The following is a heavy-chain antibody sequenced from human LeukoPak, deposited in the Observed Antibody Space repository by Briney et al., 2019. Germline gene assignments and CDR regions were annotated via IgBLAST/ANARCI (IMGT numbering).Heavy chain of an antibody. Sequence: GASVKVSCKASGYTFTSYDMHWVRQAPGQGLEWMGIINPSGISTRYAQKFQGRVTMTRDMSTSTVYMELSSLRSEDTAVYYCAREVDTTMGHDYWGQGTLVTVSS. J-gene: IGHJ4*02. V-gene: IGHV1-46*01. CDR3: AREVDTTMGHDY. CDR2: INPSGIST. D-gene: IGHD5-18*01. CDR1: GYTFTSYD.